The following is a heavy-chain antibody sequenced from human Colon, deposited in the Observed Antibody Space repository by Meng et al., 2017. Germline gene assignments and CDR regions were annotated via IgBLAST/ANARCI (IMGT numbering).Heavy chain of an antibody. V-gene: IGHV4-39*01. J-gene: IGHJ4*02. D-gene: IGHD3-10*01. CDR2: IYHSGST. Sequence: LLRQGSAPGLVMPPEAPSLPCSVSGGPISSNGYYWDWVRQPPGKGLEWIGAIYHSGSTSYNPSLQSRVTMFVDTSKNQFSLMLTSVTATDTAVYYCARRRGGSGRDCWGQGTLVTVSS. CDR1: GGPISSNGYY. CDR3: ARRRGGSGRDC.